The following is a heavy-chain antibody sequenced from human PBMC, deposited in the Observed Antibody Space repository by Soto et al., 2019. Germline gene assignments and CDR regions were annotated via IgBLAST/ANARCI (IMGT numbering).Heavy chain of an antibody. CDR2: ISSSSSYR. Sequence: EVQLVESGGGLVKPGGSLRLSCAASGFTFSNNNMNWVRQAPGKGLEWVSSISSSSSYRNYADSVKGRFTISRDNDKNLVYLQMDSLRAEDTAVYYCARDPPLSVLVVVAIDDFWGQGTLVTVSS. CDR3: ARDPPLSVLVVVAIDDF. V-gene: IGHV3-21*02. CDR1: GFTFSNNN. D-gene: IGHD3-22*01. J-gene: IGHJ4*02.